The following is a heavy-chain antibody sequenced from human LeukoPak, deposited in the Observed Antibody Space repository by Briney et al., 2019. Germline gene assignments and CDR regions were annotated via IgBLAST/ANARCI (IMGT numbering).Heavy chain of an antibody. CDR1: GGSMTNNTLY. D-gene: IGHD3-10*01. CDR2: IYHTGPT. Sequence: PSETLSLTCTVSGGSMTNNTLYWGWIRQPPGKGLEWIGSIYHTGPTYYNPSLKRRVTISVDTSKNQFSLKLSSVTAADTAVYYCARVLIWFGQLQNWFDPWGPGTLVTVSS. CDR3: ARVLIWFGQLQNWFDP. J-gene: IGHJ5*02. V-gene: IGHV4-39*07.